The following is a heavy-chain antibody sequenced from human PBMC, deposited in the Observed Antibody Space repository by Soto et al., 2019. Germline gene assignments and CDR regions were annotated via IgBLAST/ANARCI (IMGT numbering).Heavy chain of an antibody. CDR3: AREVGYGDFSAALLD. CDR2: IITLFGTS. J-gene: IGHJ4*02. Sequence: VQLMQSGAEVKKPGSSVKVSCKASGGTFSSHSINWVRQAPGQGLEWMGGIITLFGTSNYAQNFQGSVTITADQSTSTAYMELNSLTSDDTAVYYCAREVGYGDFSAALLDWGRGTLVTVSS. D-gene: IGHD2-21*02. V-gene: IGHV1-69*01. CDR1: GGTFSSHS.